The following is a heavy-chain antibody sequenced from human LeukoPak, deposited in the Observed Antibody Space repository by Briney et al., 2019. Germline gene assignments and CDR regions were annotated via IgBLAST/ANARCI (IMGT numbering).Heavy chain of an antibody. Sequence: GVSLTLSCSASRFTFSSYWMYWLRQAPGKGRVWVSRISTDGSITVYADSVKGRITISRDNAKNSLFLKTDTLRGDDTGIYYCARDPNVLGITPYYFDFWGEGTLVTVSS. CDR1: RFTFSSYW. CDR2: ISTDGSIT. V-gene: IGHV3-74*01. D-gene: IGHD3-10*02. CDR3: ARDPNVLGITPYYFDF. J-gene: IGHJ4*02.